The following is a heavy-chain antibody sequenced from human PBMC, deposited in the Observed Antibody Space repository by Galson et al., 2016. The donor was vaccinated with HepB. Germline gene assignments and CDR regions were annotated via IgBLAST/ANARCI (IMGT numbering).Heavy chain of an antibody. CDR1: GYTFINYY. J-gene: IGHJ6*02. D-gene: IGHD3-10*01. V-gene: IGHV1-46*01. Sequence: SVKVSCKASGYTFINYYMHWVRQAPGQGLEWMGIGNPRTGSTSYAQKFQDRVTVTRDTSTSTVYMELSSLRSEDTAVYYCARDRGSNSLKGYGMGVWGQGTTVTVSS. CDR2: GNPRTGST. CDR3: ARDRGSNSLKGYGMGV.